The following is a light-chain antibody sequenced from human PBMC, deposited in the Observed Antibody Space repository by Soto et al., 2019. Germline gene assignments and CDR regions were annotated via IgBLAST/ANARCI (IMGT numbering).Light chain of an antibody. CDR1: QNIGSW. CDR2: PSS. J-gene: IGKJ1*01. Sequence: DIQMTQSPSSMSASVGDRVTITCRASQNIGSWLAWYQQKPGKVPNHLIFPSSHLQSGLPSRFSGSGSGTDFTLTISNLQPEDFAIYYCQQGYSFPRAFGQGTTVDIK. V-gene: IGKV1-12*01. CDR3: QQGYSFPRA.